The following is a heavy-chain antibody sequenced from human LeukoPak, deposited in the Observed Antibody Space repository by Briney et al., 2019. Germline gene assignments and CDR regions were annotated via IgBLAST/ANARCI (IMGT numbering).Heavy chain of an antibody. Sequence: ASVKVSCKASGYTFAGYYFHWVRQAPGQGLEWMGWINPNTAGTNYAQKFLGGVTLTWDTSISTAYMELNRLTSDDTAVYYCATSAGDYRAGHYYYMGVWGKGTSVTVSS. V-gene: IGHV1-2*02. CDR1: GYTFAGYY. CDR3: ATSAGDYRAGHYYYMGV. J-gene: IGHJ6*03. CDR2: INPNTAGT. D-gene: IGHD4-11*01.